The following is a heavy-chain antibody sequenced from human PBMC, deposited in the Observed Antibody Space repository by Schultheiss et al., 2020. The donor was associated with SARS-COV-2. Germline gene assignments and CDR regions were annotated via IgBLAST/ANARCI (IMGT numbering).Heavy chain of an antibody. CDR1: GFTFSSYS. J-gene: IGHJ5*02. D-gene: IGHD1-26*01. CDR3: ARDLVGATWNWFDP. CDR2: ISSSSSYT. V-gene: IGHV3-21*01. Sequence: GGSLRLSCAASGFTFSSYSMNWVRQAPGKGLEWVSSISSSSSYTNYADSVKGRFTISRDNAKNSLYLQMNSLRAEDTAVYYCARDLVGATWNWFDPWGQGTLVTVSS.